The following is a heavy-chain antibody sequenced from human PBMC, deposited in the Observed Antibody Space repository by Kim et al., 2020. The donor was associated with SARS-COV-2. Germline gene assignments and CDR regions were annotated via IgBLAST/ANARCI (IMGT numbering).Heavy chain of an antibody. CDR3: AKDRIAGRDYYYNGIDV. CDR2: ISYDGGSK. D-gene: IGHD6-13*01. CDR1: GFPFSTFG. Sequence: GGSLRLSCAASGFTSGFPFSTFGMHWVRQAPGKGLEWVALISYDGGSKYYADSVKGRFSISRDNSKNMVYLHMSSLRVEDRAVYYCAKDRIAGRDYYYNGIDVWGQGTTVTVSS. J-gene: IGHJ6*02. V-gene: IGHV3-30*18.